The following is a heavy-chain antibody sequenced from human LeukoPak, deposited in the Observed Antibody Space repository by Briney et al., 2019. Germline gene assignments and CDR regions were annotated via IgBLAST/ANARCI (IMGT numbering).Heavy chain of an antibody. Sequence: GGSLRLSCAASGFTFSSYSMNWVRQTPGKGREWVSYIGTSSSIIYYADSVKGRFNISRDNAKNSLYLPMNSLRDEDTAVYYCARHDYAGNSGDYWGQGTLVTVSS. V-gene: IGHV3-48*02. CDR3: ARHDYAGNSGDY. D-gene: IGHD4-23*01. CDR2: IGTSSSII. J-gene: IGHJ4*02. CDR1: GFTFSSYS.